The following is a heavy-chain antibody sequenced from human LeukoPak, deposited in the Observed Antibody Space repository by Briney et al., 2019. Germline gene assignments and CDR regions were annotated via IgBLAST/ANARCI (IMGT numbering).Heavy chain of an antibody. Sequence: GGSLRLSCAASGFTFSSYGMHWVRQAPGKGLQWVAVISYDVSSEYYADSVKGRFIISRDNSKNTLYLQVNSLRAEDTAVYYCAKDSDIAVAGTDDAFDLWGQGTMVTVSS. J-gene: IGHJ3*01. CDR3: AKDSDIAVAGTDDAFDL. D-gene: IGHD6-19*01. CDR1: GFTFSSYG. V-gene: IGHV3-30*18. CDR2: ISYDVSSE.